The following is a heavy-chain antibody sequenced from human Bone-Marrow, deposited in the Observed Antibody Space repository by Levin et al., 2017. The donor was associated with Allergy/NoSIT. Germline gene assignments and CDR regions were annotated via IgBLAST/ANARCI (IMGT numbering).Heavy chain of an antibody. CDR3: ARKYCSSTSCYEVDY. J-gene: IGHJ4*02. CDR2: ISAYNGNT. CDR1: GYTFTSYG. D-gene: IGHD2-2*01. V-gene: IGHV1-18*01. Sequence: GASVKVSCKASGYTFTSYGISWVRQAPGQGLEWMGWISAYNGNTNYAQKLQGRVTMTTDTSTSTAYMELRSLRSDDTAVYYCARKYCSSTSCYEVDYWGQGTLVTVSS.